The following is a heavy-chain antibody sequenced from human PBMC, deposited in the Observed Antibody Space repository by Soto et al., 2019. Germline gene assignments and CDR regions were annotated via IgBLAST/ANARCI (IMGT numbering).Heavy chain of an antibody. D-gene: IGHD3-16*01. CDR3: ANDSGGGVGLFDY. CDR1: GFTFEDHA. Sequence: EVQLVESGGGLVQPGRSLRLSCAASGFTFEDHAMHWARQVPGKGREWVSGISWNSGSIGYADSVKGRFTISRDNSRNSVYLQMNSLRAEDQALYYGANDSGGGVGLFDYWGQGTLVTVSS. J-gene: IGHJ4*02. CDR2: ISWNSGSI. V-gene: IGHV3-9*01.